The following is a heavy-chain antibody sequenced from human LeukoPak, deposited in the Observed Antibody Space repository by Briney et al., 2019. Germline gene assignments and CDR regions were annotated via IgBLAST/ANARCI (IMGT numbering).Heavy chain of an antibody. CDR3: ARERDTAMDY. V-gene: IGHV4-34*01. J-gene: IGHJ4*02. Sequence: SETLSLTCAVYGGSFSGYYWSWIRQPPGKGLEWIGEINHSGSTNYNPSLKSRVTISVDTFKNQFSLKLSSVTAADTAVYYCARERDTAMDYWGQGTLVTVSS. CDR2: INHSGST. D-gene: IGHD5-18*01. CDR1: GGSFSGYY.